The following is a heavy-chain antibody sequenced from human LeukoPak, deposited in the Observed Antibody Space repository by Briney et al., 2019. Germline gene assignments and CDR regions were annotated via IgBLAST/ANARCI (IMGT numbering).Heavy chain of an antibody. CDR1: GCTFTSYA. D-gene: IGHD4-11*01. CDR3: ARVGDDYSNPGRY. J-gene: IGHJ4*02. V-gene: IGHV1-3*01. Sequence: ASVKVSCKASGCTFTSYAMHWVRQAPGQRLEWMGWVNAGNGNTKYSQKFQGRVTITRDTSASTAYMELSSLRSEDTAVYYCARVGDDYSNPGRYWGQGTLVTVSS. CDR2: VNAGNGNT.